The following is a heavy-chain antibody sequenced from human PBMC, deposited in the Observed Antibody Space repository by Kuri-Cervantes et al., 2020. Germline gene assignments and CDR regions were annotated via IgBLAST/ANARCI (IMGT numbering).Heavy chain of an antibody. J-gene: IGHJ3*02. Sequence: SVKVSCKASGYTFNSYGNSYGISWVRQARGQRPEWIGWIVVGSGKTEYAPKLQDRVSITRDMSTSTAYMELTSLRSDDTAVYYCARDEYYYDSSGLTLHAFDIWGQGTMVTVSS. D-gene: IGHD3-22*01. CDR2: IVVGSGKT. CDR3: ARDEYYYDSSGLTLHAFDI. V-gene: IGHV1-58*02. CDR1: GYTFNSYG.